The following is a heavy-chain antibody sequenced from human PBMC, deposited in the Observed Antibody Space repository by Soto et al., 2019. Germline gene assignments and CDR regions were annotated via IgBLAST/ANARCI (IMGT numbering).Heavy chain of an antibody. D-gene: IGHD1-26*01. Sequence: QVQLVESGGGVVQSGGSLTLSCTVSGFFLSDYGMHWVRQAPGKGLEWVAATSYDGSSEYYSDSVKDRITTSRDNSKNTVYLHMNRLRAEDKGLYFCARGGGLNQLLSGSDHWGQGTLVTVSS. CDR3: ARGGGLNQLLSGSDH. CDR1: GFFLSDYG. V-gene: IGHV3-33*05. CDR2: TSYDGSSE. J-gene: IGHJ4*02.